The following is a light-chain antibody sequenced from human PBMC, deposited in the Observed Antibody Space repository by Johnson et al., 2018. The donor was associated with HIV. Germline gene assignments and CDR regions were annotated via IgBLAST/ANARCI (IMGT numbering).Light chain of an antibody. Sequence: QSVLTQSPSVSAAPGQKVTISCSGSSSNIGNNYVSWYQQLPGTAPKLLIYDNNKRPSGIPDRFSAAKSGTSATLGITGLQTGDEADYYCGTWDSSLSAYVFVTGTKFTVL. CDR1: SSNIGNNY. CDR2: DNN. CDR3: GTWDSSLSAYV. J-gene: IGLJ1*01. V-gene: IGLV1-51*01.